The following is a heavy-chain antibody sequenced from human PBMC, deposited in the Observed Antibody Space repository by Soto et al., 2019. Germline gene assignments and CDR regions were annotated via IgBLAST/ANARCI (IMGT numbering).Heavy chain of an antibody. D-gene: IGHD3-9*01. Sequence: QVQLVQSGAEVKKPGSSVKVSCKASGGTFSSYAISWVRQAPGQGLEWMGGIIPIFGTANYAQKFQGRVTITADESTSTAYMELSSLRSEDTAVYYCASGLTYYDILTGDKWGYFDYWGQGTLVTVSS. CDR2: IIPIFGTA. CDR1: GGTFSSYA. CDR3: ASGLTYYDILTGDKWGYFDY. J-gene: IGHJ4*02. V-gene: IGHV1-69*12.